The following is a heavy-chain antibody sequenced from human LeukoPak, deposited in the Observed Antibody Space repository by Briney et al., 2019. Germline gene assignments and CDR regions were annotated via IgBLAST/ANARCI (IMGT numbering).Heavy chain of an antibody. CDR3: ARSNVDTAVDY. CDR2: IYYSGST. CDR1: GGSISSDY. J-gene: IGHJ4*02. D-gene: IGHD5-18*01. Sequence: PSETLSLTCTVSGGSISSDYWSWIRQPPGKGLEWIGYIYYSGSTNYNPSLKSRVTISVDKSKNQFSLKLSSVTAADTAVYYCARSNVDTAVDYWGRGTLVTVSS. V-gene: IGHV4-59*12.